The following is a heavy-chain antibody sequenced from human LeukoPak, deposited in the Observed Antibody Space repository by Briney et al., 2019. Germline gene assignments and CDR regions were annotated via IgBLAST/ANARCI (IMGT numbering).Heavy chain of an antibody. CDR2: ISGSGGST. J-gene: IGHJ4*02. V-gene: IGHV3-23*01. CDR3: AKVRKESSGWGYYFDY. CDR1: GFTFSSYA. D-gene: IGHD6-19*01. Sequence: GGSLRLSCAASGFTFSSYAMSWVRQAPGKGLEWVSAISGSGGSTYYADSVKGRFTISRDNSKSTLYLQMNSLRAEDTAVYYCAKVRKESSGWGYYFDYWGQGTLVTVSS.